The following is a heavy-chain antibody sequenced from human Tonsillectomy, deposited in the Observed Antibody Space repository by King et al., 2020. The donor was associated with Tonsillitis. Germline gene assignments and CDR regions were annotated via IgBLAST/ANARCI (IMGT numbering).Heavy chain of an antibody. D-gene: IGHD3-22*01. CDR1: GTSISSSSYY. CDR3: ARQGDTMIGVVITNDAFDI. J-gene: IGHJ3*02. Sequence: QLQESGPGLVKPSETLSLTCTVSGTSISSSSYYWGWIRQPPGKGLEWIGSIYYSGSTYYNPSLKSRVTISVDTTKNQFSLKLSSVTAADTAVYYCARQGDTMIGVVITNDAFDIWGQGTMVTVSS. V-gene: IGHV4-39*07. CDR2: IYYSGST.